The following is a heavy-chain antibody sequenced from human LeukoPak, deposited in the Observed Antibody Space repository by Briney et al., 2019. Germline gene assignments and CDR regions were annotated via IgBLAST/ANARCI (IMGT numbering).Heavy chain of an antibody. J-gene: IGHJ4*02. Sequence: GGSLRLSCAASGFTFSSNAMSWVRQAPGKGLEWLSAISGNGGSTYYADSVMGRFTVSRDNSKNTLYLQMNSLRAEDTAVYYCAKRSSGYSFDYWGQGTLVTVSS. CDR3: AKRSSGYSFDY. D-gene: IGHD3-22*01. CDR2: ISGNGGST. V-gene: IGHV3-23*01. CDR1: GFTFSSNA.